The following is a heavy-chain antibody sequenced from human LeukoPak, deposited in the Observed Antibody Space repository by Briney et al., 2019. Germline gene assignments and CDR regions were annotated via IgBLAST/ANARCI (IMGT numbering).Heavy chain of an antibody. Sequence: GGSRRLSCAASGFTFSSYAMSWVRQAPGKGLEWVSAISGSGGSTYYADSVKGRFTISRDNSKNTLYLQMNSLRAEDTAVYYCAKAAAAYGDYGYDYWGQGTLVTVSS. CDR2: ISGSGGST. J-gene: IGHJ4*02. V-gene: IGHV3-23*01. CDR1: GFTFSSYA. D-gene: IGHD4-17*01. CDR3: AKAAAAYGDYGYDY.